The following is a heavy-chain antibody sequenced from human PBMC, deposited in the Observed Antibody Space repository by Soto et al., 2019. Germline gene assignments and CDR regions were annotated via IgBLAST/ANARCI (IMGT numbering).Heavy chain of an antibody. V-gene: IGHV3-9*01. CDR2: ISWNSGSI. J-gene: IGHJ4*02. CDR3: AKDPLRFGYYTSHFDY. CDR1: GFSFDDYA. Sequence: GGSLRLSCAASGFSFDDYAMHWFRQAPGKGLEWVSGISWNSGSIGYADSVKGRFTISRDNAKNSLYLQMNSLRAEDTALYYCAKDPLRFGYYTSHFDYWGQGTLVTVSS. D-gene: IGHD3-3*01.